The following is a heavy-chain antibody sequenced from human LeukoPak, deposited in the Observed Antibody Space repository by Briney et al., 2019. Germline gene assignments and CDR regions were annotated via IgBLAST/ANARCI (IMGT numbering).Heavy chain of an antibody. CDR3: ARKEGYYYGMDV. CDR2: IYYSGST. J-gene: IGHJ6*02. Sequence: PSETLSLTCTVSGGSINNYYWSWIRQPPGKGLEWIGYIYYSGSTNYNPSLKSRVTISVDTSKNQFSLKVTSVTAADTAVYYCARKEGYYYGMDVWGQGTTVTVSS. CDR1: GGSINNYY. V-gene: IGHV4-59*01.